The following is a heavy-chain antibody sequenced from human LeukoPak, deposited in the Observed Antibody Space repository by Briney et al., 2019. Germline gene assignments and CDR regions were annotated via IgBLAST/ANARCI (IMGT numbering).Heavy chain of an antibody. CDR3: TRGLHDY. V-gene: IGHV3-7*01. CDR2: MTEDGNDE. Sequence: GGSLRLSCAASAFTISGYWMNWVRHAPGKGLEWVASMTEDGNDEFYVDSVKGRFTISGDNAKNSLYLQMNSLRADDTAVYYCTRGLHDYWGQGTLVTVS. CDR1: AFTISGYW. D-gene: IGHD2-15*01. J-gene: IGHJ4*02.